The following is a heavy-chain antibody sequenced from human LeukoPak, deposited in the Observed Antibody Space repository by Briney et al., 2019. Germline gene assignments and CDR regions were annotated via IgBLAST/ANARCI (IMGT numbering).Heavy chain of an antibody. CDR2: IHHIGST. CDR3: ARFHPEPIAVAGRDYFDY. CDR1: GRSFSGYY. V-gene: IGHV4-34*01. D-gene: IGHD6-19*01. Sequence: SETLSLTCAVYGRSFSGYYWSWISQPPAKGMEWIGEIHHIGSTNYNPTVKSRLTISVTTSKNQFSRHLSSLTAADTAVYFCARFHPEPIAVAGRDYFDYWGQGTLVTVSS. J-gene: IGHJ4*02.